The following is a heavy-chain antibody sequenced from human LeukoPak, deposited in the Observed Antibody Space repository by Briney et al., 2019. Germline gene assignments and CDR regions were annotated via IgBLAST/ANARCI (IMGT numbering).Heavy chain of an antibody. CDR2: IGGSGDIT. CDR1: GFTFSSYA. D-gene: IGHD2-2*01. Sequence: AGGSLRLSCAASGFTFSSYAMSWVRQAPGKGLEWVSGIGGSGDITYYADSVKGRFTISRDNSKNTLYLQMNSLRAEDTAVYSCAKYLYQNYYYGMDVWGQGTTVTVSS. CDR3: AKYLYQNYYYGMDV. V-gene: IGHV3-23*01. J-gene: IGHJ6*02.